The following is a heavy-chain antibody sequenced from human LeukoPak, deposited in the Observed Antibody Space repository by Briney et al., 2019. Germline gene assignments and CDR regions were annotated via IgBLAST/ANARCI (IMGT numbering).Heavy chain of an antibody. CDR3: ERARGDSSGYYLDAFDI. J-gene: IGHJ3*02. Sequence: GGSLRLSCAASGLTISSNYMSWVRQPPGKGLEWVSVIYTGGTAYYADYVKGRFRISRPNSNNTLYLQMNSRRVEATAVYYCERARGDSSGYYLDAFDIWGQGTMVTVSS. CDR2: IYTGGTA. CDR1: GLTISSNY. V-gene: IGHV3-53*04. D-gene: IGHD3-22*01.